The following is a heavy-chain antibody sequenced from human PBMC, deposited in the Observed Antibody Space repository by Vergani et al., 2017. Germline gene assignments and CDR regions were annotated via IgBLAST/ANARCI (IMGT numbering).Heavy chain of an antibody. CDR1: GFTFTSYW. CDR3: ARDPEHGAIDY. V-gene: IGHV3-7*01. D-gene: IGHD4-17*01. CDR2: IKQNGGEK. Sequence: EVQLVESGGGLVQPGGSLRLSCAASGFTFTSYWMSWVRQAPGKGLEGVANIKQNGGEKYYVDSVKGRFTISRDNAKNSLYLQMNSLRGEDTAVYYCARDPEHGAIDYWGQGTLVTVSS. J-gene: IGHJ4*02.